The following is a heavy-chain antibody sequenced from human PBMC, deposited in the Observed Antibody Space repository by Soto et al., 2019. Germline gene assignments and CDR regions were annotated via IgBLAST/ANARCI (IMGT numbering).Heavy chain of an antibody. CDR1: GYTFTSYA. Sequence: GASAKVSCKASGYTFTSYAMHWVRQAPGQRLEWMGWINAGNGNTKYSQKFQGRVTITRDTSASTAYMELSSLRSEDTAVYYCARDQEAGVVVITTGYYGMDVWGQGTTVTVSS. D-gene: IGHD3-22*01. J-gene: IGHJ6*02. CDR3: ARDQEAGVVVITTGYYGMDV. V-gene: IGHV1-3*01. CDR2: INAGNGNT.